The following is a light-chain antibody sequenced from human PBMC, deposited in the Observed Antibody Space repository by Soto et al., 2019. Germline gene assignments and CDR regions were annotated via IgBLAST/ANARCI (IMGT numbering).Light chain of an antibody. J-gene: IGKJ3*01. CDR1: QSVSNY. Sequence: EIVLTQSPATLSLSPGERATLSCRASQSVSNYLAWYQQRPGQAPRLLIYYASNRATGIPARFSGSGSGTDFTLTISGLEPEDFAIYYCQHRNNRPFSFGPGTKVDIK. CDR2: YAS. CDR3: QHRNNRPFS. V-gene: IGKV3-11*01.